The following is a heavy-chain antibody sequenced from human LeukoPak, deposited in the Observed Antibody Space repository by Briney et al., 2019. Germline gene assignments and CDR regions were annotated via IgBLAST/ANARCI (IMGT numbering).Heavy chain of an antibody. CDR3: ARAHNWKYGTFDY. J-gene: IGHJ4*02. CDR2: ISSSSSTI. Sequence: GGSLRLSCAASGFTFNSYSMNWVRQAPGKGLEWVSYISSSSSTIYYADSVKGRFTISRDNAKNSLYLQMNSLRAEDTAVYYCARAHNWKYGTFDYWGQGTLVTVSS. V-gene: IGHV3-48*01. D-gene: IGHD1-7*01. CDR1: GFTFNSYS.